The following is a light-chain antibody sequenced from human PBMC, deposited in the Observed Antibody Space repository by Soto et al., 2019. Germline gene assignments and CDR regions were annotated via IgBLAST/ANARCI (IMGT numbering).Light chain of an antibody. CDR2: YDD. CDR1: SSNIGNNA. CDR3: AAWDDSLNGLYV. Sequence: VLTQPPSVSEAPRQRVTISGSGSSSNIGNNAVNWYQQLPGKAPKLLIYYDDLLPSGVSDRFSGSKSGTSASLAISGLQSEDEADYYCAAWDDSLNGLYVFGTGTKVTVL. V-gene: IGLV1-36*01. J-gene: IGLJ1*01.